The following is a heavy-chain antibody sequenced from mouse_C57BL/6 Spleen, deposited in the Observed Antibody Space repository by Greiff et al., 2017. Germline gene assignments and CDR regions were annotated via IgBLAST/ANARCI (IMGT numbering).Heavy chain of an antibody. J-gene: IGHJ3*01. CDR2: IDPEDGET. CDR3: ARGAWGWFAY. V-gene: IGHV14-2*01. D-gene: IGHD4-1*01. Sequence: EVHLVESGAELVKPGASVKLSCKASGFNIQDYYMHWVKQRTEQGLEWIGRIDPEDGETTYAPKFQGKATITAANSSNTAYLQLSSLTSEDTAVYYCARGAWGWFAYWGQGALVTVSA. CDR1: GFNIQDYY.